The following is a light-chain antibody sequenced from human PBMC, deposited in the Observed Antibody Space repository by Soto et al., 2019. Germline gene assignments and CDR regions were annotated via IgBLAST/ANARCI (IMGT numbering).Light chain of an antibody. V-gene: IGLV1-47*01. CDR2: RNN. Sequence: QSVLTQPPSASGTPGQRVTISCSGSSSNIGSNYVYWYQQLPGTAPKLLIYRNNQRPSGVPDRFSGSKSGTSAALAISGLRSEGGAVYYCPQGDDGLWVQGVFAGATKLPVL. J-gene: IGLJ3*02. CDR3: PQGDDGLWVQGV. CDR1: SSNIGSNY.